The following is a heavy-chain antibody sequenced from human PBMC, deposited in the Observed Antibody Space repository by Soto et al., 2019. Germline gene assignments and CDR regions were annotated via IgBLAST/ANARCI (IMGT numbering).Heavy chain of an antibody. V-gene: IGHV4-4*01. CDR1: GGSISSSNW. CDR2: IYHSGST. J-gene: IGHJ4*02. Sequence: QVQLQESGPGLVKPSGTLSLTCAVSGGSISSSNWWSWVRQPPGKGLEWIGEIYHSGSTNYNPSLKRRVTSSVDTSKNQFSLKLSSVPAAATAVYCCARAAMGGSSWPFGYWGQGTLVTVSS. CDR3: ARAAMGGSSWPFGY. D-gene: IGHD6-13*01.